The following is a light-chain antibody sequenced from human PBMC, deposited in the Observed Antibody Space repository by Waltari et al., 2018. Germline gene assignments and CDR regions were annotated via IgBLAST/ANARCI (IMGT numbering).Light chain of an antibody. Sequence: QSALTQPASVSGSPGQSITISCTGTSSDVGGYNYVSWYQQHPGKAPKLMIYDVSKRPSGVSNRVSVSKSGNTASLTISGLQAEDEADYYCSSYTSSSTWVFGGGTKLTVL. CDR2: DVS. J-gene: IGLJ3*02. V-gene: IGLV2-14*01. CDR3: SSYTSSSTWV. CDR1: SSDVGGYNY.